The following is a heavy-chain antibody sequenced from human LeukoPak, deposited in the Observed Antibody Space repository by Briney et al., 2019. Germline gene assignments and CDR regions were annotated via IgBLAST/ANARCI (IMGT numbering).Heavy chain of an antibody. CDR3: AKDDAARIAVAGTGFDY. CDR2: ISGRGGST. V-gene: IGHV3-23*01. CDR1: GFTFSSYA. Sequence: GGSLRLSCAASGFTFSSYAMSWVRQAPGKGLEWVSAISGRGGSTYYADSVKGRFTISRDNSKNTLYLQMNSLRAEDTAVYYCAKDDAARIAVAGTGFDYWGQGTLVTVSS. D-gene: IGHD6-19*01. J-gene: IGHJ4*02.